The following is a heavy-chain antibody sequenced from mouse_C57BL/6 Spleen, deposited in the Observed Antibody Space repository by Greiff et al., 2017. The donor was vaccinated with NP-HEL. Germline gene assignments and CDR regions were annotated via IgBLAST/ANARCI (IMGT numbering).Heavy chain of an antibody. CDR2: IHPNSGST. J-gene: IGHJ2*01. CDR3: ARSSYDYGGY. Sequence: QVQLKQPGAELVKPGASVKLSCTASGYTFTSYWMHWVKQRPGQGLEWIGMIHPNSGSTNYNEKFKSKATLTVDKSSSTAYMQLSSLTSEDSAVYYCARSSYDYGGYWGQGTTLTVSS. D-gene: IGHD2-4*01. CDR1: GYTFTSYW. V-gene: IGHV1-64*01.